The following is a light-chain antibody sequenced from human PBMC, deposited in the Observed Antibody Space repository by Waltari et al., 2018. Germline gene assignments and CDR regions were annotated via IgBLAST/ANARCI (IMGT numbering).Light chain of an antibody. CDR3: QKYVSLPAT. V-gene: IGKV3-20*01. CDR1: QSVSKY. CDR2: DAS. Sequence: EIVLTQSPGTLSLSPGERATLSCRASQSVSKYLAWSQQKPGQAPRLLIYDASSRASGIPDRFSGSGSGTDFSLTISRLEPEDFAVYYCQKYVSLPATFGQGTKVEI. J-gene: IGKJ1*01.